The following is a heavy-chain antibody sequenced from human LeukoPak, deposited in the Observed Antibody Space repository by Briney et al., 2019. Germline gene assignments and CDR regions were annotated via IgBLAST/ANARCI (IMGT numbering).Heavy chain of an antibody. D-gene: IGHD3-3*01. CDR2: ISAYNGNT. CDR1: GYTFTSYG. CDR3: ARSSFYDFWSGYFLAVFDP. J-gene: IGHJ5*02. Sequence: EASVTVSCKASGYTFTSYGISWVRQAPGQGLEWMGWISAYNGNTNYAQKLQGRVTITADESTSTAYMELSSLRSEDTAVYYCARSSFYDFWSGYFLAVFDPWGQGTLVTVSS. V-gene: IGHV1-18*01.